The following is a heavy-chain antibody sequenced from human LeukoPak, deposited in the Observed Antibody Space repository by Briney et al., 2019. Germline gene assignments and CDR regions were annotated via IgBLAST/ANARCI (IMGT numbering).Heavy chain of an antibody. Sequence: SETLSLTCTVSGGSVSSGSYYWSWIRQPPGKGLEWLGYIYYSGSTNYNPSLKSRVTISVDTSKNQFSLKLSSVTAADTAVYYCARCSTYYYDSSLVWFDPWGQGTLVTVSS. CDR2: IYYSGST. CDR1: GGSVSSGSYY. CDR3: ARCSTYYYDSSLVWFDP. J-gene: IGHJ5*02. D-gene: IGHD3-22*01. V-gene: IGHV4-61*01.